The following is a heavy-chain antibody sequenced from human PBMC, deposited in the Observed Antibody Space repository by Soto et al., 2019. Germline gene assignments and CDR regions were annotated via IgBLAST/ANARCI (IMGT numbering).Heavy chain of an antibody. J-gene: IGHJ4*02. CDR3: ARHVGGPGTRGFDY. Sequence: QVQLQESGPGLVKPSGTLSLACAVFGASISDDNWWSWVRQPPGKGLEWIGEIYRSGTTNYNSSLESRVTISMDKSRHQISLKLSSVAAADSAIYYCARHVGGPGTRGFDYWGQGTLVTVSS. CDR1: GASISDDNW. CDR2: IYRSGTT. V-gene: IGHV4-4*02. D-gene: IGHD6-13*01.